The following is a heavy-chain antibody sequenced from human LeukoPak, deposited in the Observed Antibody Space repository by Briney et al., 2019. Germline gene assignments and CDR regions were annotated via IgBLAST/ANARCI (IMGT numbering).Heavy chain of an antibody. CDR3: ASYAGIVVVPAATSGFDP. D-gene: IGHD2-2*01. V-gene: IGHV1-69*13. J-gene: IGHJ5*02. CDR1: GYTFTSYA. CDR2: IIPIFGTA. Sequence: SVKVSCKASGYTFTSYAISWVRQAPGQGLEWMGGIIPIFGTANYAQKFQGRVTITADESTSTAYMELSSLRSEDTAVYYCASYAGIVVVPAATSGFDPWGQGTLVTVSS.